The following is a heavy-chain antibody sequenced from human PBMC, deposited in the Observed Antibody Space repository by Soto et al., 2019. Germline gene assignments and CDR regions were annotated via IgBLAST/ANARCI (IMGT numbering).Heavy chain of an antibody. D-gene: IGHD3-9*01. V-gene: IGHV4-59*08. CDR1: GGSISSYY. Sequence: SETLSLTCTVSGGSISSYYWSWIRQTPGKGLEWIGYIFYFGSTNYNPSLKSRVTISVDTSKNQFSLKLSSVTAADTAVYYCARQPGYYDILTGYSTYYFDYWGQGTPVTVSS. CDR2: IFYFGST. CDR3: ARQPGYYDILTGYSTYYFDY. J-gene: IGHJ4*02.